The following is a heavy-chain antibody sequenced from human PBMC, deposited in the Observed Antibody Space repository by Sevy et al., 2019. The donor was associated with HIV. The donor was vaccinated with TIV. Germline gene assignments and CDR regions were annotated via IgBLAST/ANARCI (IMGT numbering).Heavy chain of an antibody. CDR2: INGGGGST. D-gene: IGHD3-22*01. V-gene: IGHV3-23*01. CDR3: ARNYYDSVGYYS. Sequence: GGSLRLSCVASGFRFSAFGMAWVRQAAGEGLEWVSGINGGGGSTYYRNSVKGRFTVSRDNSKNTVYLQMNSLRADDTAVYYCARNYYDSVGYYSWGQGTLVTVSS. J-gene: IGHJ5*02. CDR1: GFRFSAFG.